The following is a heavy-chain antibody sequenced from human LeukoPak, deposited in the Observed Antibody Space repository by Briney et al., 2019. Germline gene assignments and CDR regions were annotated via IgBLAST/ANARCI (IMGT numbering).Heavy chain of an antibody. CDR1: GFTFSDYY. V-gene: IGHV3-11*06. CDR3: ARLSIAAAGSDY. CDR2: ISSSSSYT. D-gene: IGHD6-13*01. Sequence: GGSLRLSCAASGFTFSDYYMSWIRQAPGKGLEWVSYISSSSSYTNYADSVKGRFTISRDNAKNSLYLQMNSLRAEDTAVYYCARLSIAAAGSDYWGQGTLVTVSS. J-gene: IGHJ4*02.